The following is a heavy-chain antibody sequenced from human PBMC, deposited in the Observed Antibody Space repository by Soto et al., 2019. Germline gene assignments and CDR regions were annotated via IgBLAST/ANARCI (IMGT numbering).Heavy chain of an antibody. J-gene: IGHJ6*02. CDR1: GFSFSSYA. V-gene: IGHV3-21*01. Sequence: GGSLRLSCVASGFSFSSYAMSWVRQAPGKGLEWVSSITSSSSHIYYADSVKGRFTISRDNAGNSLYLQMNSLRAEDSAVYYCVRERGLSSFYGMDVWGQGTTVTVSS. CDR2: ITSSSSHI. D-gene: IGHD3-10*01. CDR3: VRERGLSSFYGMDV.